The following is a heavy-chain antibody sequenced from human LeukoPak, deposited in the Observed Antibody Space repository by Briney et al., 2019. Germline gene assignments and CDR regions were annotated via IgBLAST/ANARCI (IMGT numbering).Heavy chain of an antibody. CDR3: AKLSRGITMIRGYLDS. V-gene: IGHV3-23*01. CDR1: GFTFSSYA. J-gene: IGHJ4*02. Sequence: GGSLRLSCAASGFTFSSYAMSWVRQAPGKGLEWVSSISDSGGSTFHADSVKGRFTISRDNSKNTLYLQMNSLRAEDTAVYYCAKLSRGITMIRGYLDSWGQGTLVTVSS. CDR2: ISDSGGST. D-gene: IGHD3-10*01.